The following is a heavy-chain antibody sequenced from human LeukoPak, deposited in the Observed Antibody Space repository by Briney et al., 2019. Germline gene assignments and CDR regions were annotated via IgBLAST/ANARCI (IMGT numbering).Heavy chain of an antibody. CDR3: ASSDSSGHFDC. V-gene: IGHV5-51*01. CDR1: GYSFTSYW. J-gene: IGHJ4*02. D-gene: IGHD3-22*01. CDR2: IYPGDSDT. Sequence: GDSLKISCKGSGYSFTSYWIGWVRQLPGKGLEWMGIIYPGDSDTRYSPSFQGQVTISADKSITTAYLQWSSLKASDTAMYYCASSDSSGHFDCWGQGTLVTVSS.